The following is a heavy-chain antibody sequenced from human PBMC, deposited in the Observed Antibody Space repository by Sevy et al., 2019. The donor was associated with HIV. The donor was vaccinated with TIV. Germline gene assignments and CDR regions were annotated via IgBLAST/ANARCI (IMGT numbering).Heavy chain of an antibody. D-gene: IGHD2-21*02. CDR2: IFSDGNTK. Sequence: GGSLRLSCAASGFRFSAYGMHWVCQAPGKGLEWVAGIFSDGNTKYYGDSVKGRFTISRDNSKNTVYVQMNSLRAEDTALYYCARESGSDWYFDYWGQGTLVTVSS. J-gene: IGHJ4*02. CDR3: ARESGSDWYFDY. V-gene: IGHV3-33*01. CDR1: GFRFSAYG.